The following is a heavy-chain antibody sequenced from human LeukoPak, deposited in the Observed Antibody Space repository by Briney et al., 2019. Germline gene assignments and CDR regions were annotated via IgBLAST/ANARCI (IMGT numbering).Heavy chain of an antibody. CDR3: ARPQRYSNYALDY. Sequence: SETLSLTCTVSGGSISSSNNYWGWIRQPPGKGLEWIGSIYYSGSTYYKPSLKSRVTMSVDTSKNQFSLKLSSVTAADTAVYYCARPQRYSNYALDYWGQGTLVTVSP. CDR1: GGSISSSNNY. CDR2: IYYSGST. J-gene: IGHJ4*02. D-gene: IGHD4-11*01. V-gene: IGHV4-39*01.